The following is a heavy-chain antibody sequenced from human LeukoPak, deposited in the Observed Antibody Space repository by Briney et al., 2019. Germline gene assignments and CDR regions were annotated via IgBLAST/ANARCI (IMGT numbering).Heavy chain of an antibody. V-gene: IGHV3-30*18. J-gene: IGHJ4*02. CDR1: GFTFSDYY. Sequence: GGSLRLSCAASGFTFSDYYMSWIRQAPGKGLEWVAVISYDGSNKYYADSVKGRFTISRDNSKNTLYLQMNSLRAEDTAVYYCAKDASYSSGWYGDYWGQGTLVTVSS. D-gene: IGHD6-19*01. CDR3: AKDASYSSGWYGDY. CDR2: ISYDGSNK.